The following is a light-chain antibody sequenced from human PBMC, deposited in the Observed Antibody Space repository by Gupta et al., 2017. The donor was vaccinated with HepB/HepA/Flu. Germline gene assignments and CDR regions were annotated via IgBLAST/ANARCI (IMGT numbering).Light chain of an antibody. Sequence: DIQMTQSPSSVSASVGDRVTITCRASRGINIWLAWYQQKPGKAPNLLISTASSAKSGVPSRFSGCGPGTDFTLTISSRQSEDVGTYYCQQTDSFPWTFGQGTMVEIK. CDR3: QQTDSFPWT. CDR2: TAS. J-gene: IGKJ1*01. CDR1: RGINIW. V-gene: IGKV1-12*02.